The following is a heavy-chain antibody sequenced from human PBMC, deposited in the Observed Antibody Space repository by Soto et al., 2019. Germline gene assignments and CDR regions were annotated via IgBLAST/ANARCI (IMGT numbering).Heavy chain of an antibody. CDR3: ARGWGYCSGGSCYKDYYYYMDV. CDR2: INHSGST. CDR1: GGSFSGYY. J-gene: IGHJ6*03. V-gene: IGHV4-34*01. Sequence: QVQLQQWGAGLLKPSETLSLTCAVYGGSFSGYYWSWIRQPPGKGLEWIGEINHSGSTNYNPSLKSRVTISVDTSKNQVSLKLSSVTAADTAVYYCARGWGYCSGGSCYKDYYYYMDVGGKGTTVTVSS. D-gene: IGHD2-15*01.